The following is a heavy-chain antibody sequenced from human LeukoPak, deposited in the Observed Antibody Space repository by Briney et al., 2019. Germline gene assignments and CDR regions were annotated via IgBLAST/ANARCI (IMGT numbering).Heavy chain of an antibody. J-gene: IGHJ6*02. V-gene: IGHV3-9*01. D-gene: IGHD1-26*01. Sequence: PGGSLRLSCAASGFTFDDYAMHWVRQAPGKGLEWVSGISWNSGSIGYADSVKGRFTISRDNAKNSLYLQMNSLRAEDTALYYCAKDIGRNYYYGMDVWGQGTTVTVSS. CDR2: ISWNSGSI. CDR3: AKDIGRNYYYGMDV. CDR1: GFTFDDYA.